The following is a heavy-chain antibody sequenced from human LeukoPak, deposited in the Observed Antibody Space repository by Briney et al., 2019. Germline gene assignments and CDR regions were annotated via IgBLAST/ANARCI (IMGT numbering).Heavy chain of an antibody. J-gene: IGHJ4*02. Sequence: PSETLSLTCTVSGGSISNYYWTWIRQPPGKGLEWIAHIYYSGTTNYNPSLKSRVTISVDTSQNQFSLKLSSVTAADTAVYYCARVLSSGWAGFDYWGQGALVTVSS. V-gene: IGHV4-59*01. CDR3: ARVLSSGWAGFDY. CDR1: GGSISNYY. CDR2: IYYSGTT. D-gene: IGHD6-19*01.